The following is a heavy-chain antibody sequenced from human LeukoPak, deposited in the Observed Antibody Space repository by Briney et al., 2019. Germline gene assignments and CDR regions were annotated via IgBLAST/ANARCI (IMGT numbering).Heavy chain of an antibody. CDR1: GYRFTDFG. J-gene: IGHJ3*02. Sequence: ASVKVSCKAGGYRFTDFGISWLRQAPGQGLEWMGWSSTGNRDPEYAQKFKGRVTVSTDTSTTTAYMELRSLRLDDTALYFCSRGWGTAGDISDIWGQGTMITVSS. CDR3: SRGWGTAGDISDI. V-gene: IGHV1-18*01. D-gene: IGHD1-1*01. CDR2: SSTGNRDP.